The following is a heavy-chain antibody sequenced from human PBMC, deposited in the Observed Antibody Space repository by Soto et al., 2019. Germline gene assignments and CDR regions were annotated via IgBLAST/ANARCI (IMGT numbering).Heavy chain of an antibody. CDR3: ASVRRTMDAVHFDY. Sequence: QVQLQESGPGLVQPSGTLSLTCAVSGGSITSSDWWSWVRQSPGKGLEWLGEIYHGGSTNYNPSLKSRVTLSVDKPRNQFSLKLTSVTAADTAIYYCASVRRTMDAVHFDYWGQGIVVTVSS. J-gene: IGHJ4*02. CDR2: IYHGGST. D-gene: IGHD3-10*01. CDR1: GGSITSSDW. V-gene: IGHV4-4*02.